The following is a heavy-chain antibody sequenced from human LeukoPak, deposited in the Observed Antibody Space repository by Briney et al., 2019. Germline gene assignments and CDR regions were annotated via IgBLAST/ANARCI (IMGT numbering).Heavy chain of an antibody. Sequence: SQTLSLTCTVSGDSISSGSYYWSWIRQPAGKGLEWIGYIYYSGSTNYNPSLKSRVTISVDTSKNQFSLKLSSVTAADTAVYYCARALLYSSGWYEWNYFDYWGQGTLVTVSS. J-gene: IGHJ4*02. CDR2: IYYSGST. V-gene: IGHV4-61*10. CDR3: ARALLYSSGWYEWNYFDY. D-gene: IGHD6-19*01. CDR1: GDSISSGSYY.